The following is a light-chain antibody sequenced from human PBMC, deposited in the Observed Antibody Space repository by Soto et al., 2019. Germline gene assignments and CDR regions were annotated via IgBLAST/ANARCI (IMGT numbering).Light chain of an antibody. CDR3: CSYAGSYTYV. Sequence: QSALTQPRSVSGSPGQSVTISCTGTSSDVGGYDYVSWYQQHPDKAPKLMIYDVNKRPSGVPDRFSGSKSGNTASLTISGLQAEDEADYYCCSYAGSYTYVFGTGTNLTVL. J-gene: IGLJ1*01. V-gene: IGLV2-11*01. CDR2: DVN. CDR1: SSDVGGYDY.